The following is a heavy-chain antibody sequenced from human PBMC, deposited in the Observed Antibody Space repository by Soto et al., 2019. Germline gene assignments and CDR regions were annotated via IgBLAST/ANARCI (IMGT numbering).Heavy chain of an antibody. CDR1: GVTFSSFA. J-gene: IGHJ4*02. V-gene: IGHV3-23*01. CDR2: ISGSGGST. D-gene: IGHD3-3*01. CDR3: AKAETYDFWSGLHFDY. Sequence: PGGSLRLSCVASGVTFSSFAMSWVRQAPGKGLEWVSTISGSGGSTYYADSVRGRLTISRDNSKNTLSLRINSLRAEDTAVYYCAKAETYDFWSGLHFDYWGQGTLVTVSS.